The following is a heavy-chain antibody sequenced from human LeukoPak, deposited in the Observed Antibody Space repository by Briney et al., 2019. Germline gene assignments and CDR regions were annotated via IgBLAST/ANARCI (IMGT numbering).Heavy chain of an antibody. CDR1: GYTLTGYY. D-gene: IGHD3-10*01. CDR2: INPNSGGT. Sequence: ASVKVSCKASGYTLTGYYMPWVRQAPGPGLEWMGWINPNSGGTNYAQNFQGRVTMTRDTSISTAYMELRGLISDDTAVYYCARVYGSGSPWMNFDPWGQGTLVTVSS. CDR3: ARVYGSGSPWMNFDP. J-gene: IGHJ5*02. V-gene: IGHV1-2*02.